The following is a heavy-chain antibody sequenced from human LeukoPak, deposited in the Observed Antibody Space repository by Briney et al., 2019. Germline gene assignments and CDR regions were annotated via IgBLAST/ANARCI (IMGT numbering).Heavy chain of an antibody. D-gene: IGHD2-2*01. Sequence: XWSWIRXPPGKGLEWIGYIYYSGSTNYNPSLKSRVTISVDTSNNQFSLKLRSVTAADTAVYYCARVGDCSSTSCSWFDPWGQGTLVTVSS. CDR1: X. CDR3: ARVGDCSSTSCSWFDP. CDR2: IYYSGST. V-gene: IGHV4-59*01. J-gene: IGHJ5*02.